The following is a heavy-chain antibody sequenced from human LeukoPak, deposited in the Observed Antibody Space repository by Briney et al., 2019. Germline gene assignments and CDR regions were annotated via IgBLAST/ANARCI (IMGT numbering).Heavy chain of an antibody. J-gene: IGHJ6*04. CDR1: VFTFSRYE. Sequence: GGCLRLSCADPVFTFSRYEMNWVRQAPGKGLEWVSYISSSGSTIYYADSVKGRFTISRDKAKNSLYLHMNSLRAEETAVYYFAELGITMIGGVCGEGTTVTISS. D-gene: IGHD3-10*02. CDR3: AELGITMIGGV. V-gene: IGHV3-48*03. CDR2: ISSSGSTI.